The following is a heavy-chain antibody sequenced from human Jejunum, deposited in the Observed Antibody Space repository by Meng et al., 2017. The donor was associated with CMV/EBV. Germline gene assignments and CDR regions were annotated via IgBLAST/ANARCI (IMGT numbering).Heavy chain of an antibody. CDR3: VRDGSYYDFDY. Sequence: ACQASGYTFTDPFIHWVRQAPGQGLEWIGRIICNSGDTGYAQKFQGRVTMTRDTSISTVYMELSGLRFDDTAVYYCVRDGSYYDFDYWGQGTLVTVSS. CDR1: GYTFTDPF. CDR2: IICNSGDT. V-gene: IGHV1-2*06. J-gene: IGHJ4*02. D-gene: IGHD1-26*01.